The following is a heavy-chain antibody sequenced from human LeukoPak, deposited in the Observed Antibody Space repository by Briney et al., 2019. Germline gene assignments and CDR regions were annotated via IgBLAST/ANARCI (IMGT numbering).Heavy chain of an antibody. Sequence: GASVKVSCKASGYAFTSYYIHWVRQAPGQGLEWMGWINPNSGDTNYAQKFQGRVTMTRDTSINTAYMELSSLIFDDTAVYYCAREGSCGGDCYNPTLWGQGTLVTVSS. J-gene: IGHJ4*02. CDR2: INPNSGDT. CDR3: AREGSCGGDCYNPTL. D-gene: IGHD2-21*02. CDR1: GYAFTSYY. V-gene: IGHV1-2*02.